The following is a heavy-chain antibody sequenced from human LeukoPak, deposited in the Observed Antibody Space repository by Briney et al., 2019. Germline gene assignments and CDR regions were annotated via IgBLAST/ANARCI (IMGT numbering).Heavy chain of an antibody. D-gene: IGHD5-18*01. CDR1: GYTFTSYD. J-gene: IGHJ4*02. V-gene: IGHV1-8*01. Sequence: ASVKVSCKASGYTFTSYDINWVRQATGQGLEWMGWMNPNSGNTGYAQRFQGRVTMTRNTSISTAYMELSSLRSEDTAVYYCAKSGYSYGYYFDYRGQGTLVTVSS. CDR3: AKSGYSYGYYFDY. CDR2: MNPNSGNT.